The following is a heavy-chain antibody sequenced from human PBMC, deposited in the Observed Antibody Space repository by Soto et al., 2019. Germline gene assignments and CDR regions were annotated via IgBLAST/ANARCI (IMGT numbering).Heavy chain of an antibody. CDR3: ARDGGEPQFDLWVHYYYYYYMDV. CDR2: ISSNGGST. V-gene: IGHV3-64*01. D-gene: IGHD3-10*01. J-gene: IGHJ6*03. Sequence: GGSLRLSCAASGFTFSSYAMHWVRQAPGKGLEYVSAISSNGGSTYYANSVKGRFTISRDNSKNTLYLQMGSLRAEDMAVYYCARDGGEPQFDLWVHYYYYYYMDVWGKGTTVTVSS. CDR1: GFTFSSYA.